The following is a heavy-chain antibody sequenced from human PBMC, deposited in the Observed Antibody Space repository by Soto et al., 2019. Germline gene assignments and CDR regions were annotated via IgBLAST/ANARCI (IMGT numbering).Heavy chain of an antibody. CDR2: INAGNGNT. V-gene: IGHV1-3*01. CDR3: ARELGIFAVAENWFDP. Sequence: ASVKVSCKASGYTFTSYAMHWVRQAPGQRLEWMGWINAGNGNTKYSQKFQGRVTITRDTSASTAYMELSSLRSEDTAVYYCARELGIFAVAENWFDPWGQGTLVTVSS. J-gene: IGHJ5*02. CDR1: GYTFTSYA. D-gene: IGHD3-3*01.